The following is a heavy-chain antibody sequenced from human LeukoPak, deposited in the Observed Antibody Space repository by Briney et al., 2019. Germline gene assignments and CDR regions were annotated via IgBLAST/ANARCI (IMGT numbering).Heavy chain of an antibody. CDR2: INWNGGST. V-gene: IGHV3-20*04. D-gene: IGHD1-14*01. Sequence: PGGSLRLSCAAPGFTFSSYSMNWVRQAPGKGLEWVSGINWNGGSTGYADSVKGRFTISRDNAKNSLYLQMNSLRAEDTALYYCARGRLGGTKTFDYWGQGTLVTVSS. CDR3: ARGRLGGTKTFDY. J-gene: IGHJ4*02. CDR1: GFTFSSYS.